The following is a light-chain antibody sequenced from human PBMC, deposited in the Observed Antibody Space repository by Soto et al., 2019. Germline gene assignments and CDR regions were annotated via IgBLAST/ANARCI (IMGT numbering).Light chain of an antibody. CDR2: VAS. J-gene: IGKJ5*01. Sequence: EVVFTQSASTLSVSPGGRATLSCRASQSVNQKLGWYQQKPGQAPRLLIYVASYRATGIPARFSGSGSGTEYTLTISNLQAEDFAVYYCQQFNNWPHTFGQGTRLEIK. V-gene: IGKV3-15*01. CDR3: QQFNNWPHT. CDR1: QSVNQK.